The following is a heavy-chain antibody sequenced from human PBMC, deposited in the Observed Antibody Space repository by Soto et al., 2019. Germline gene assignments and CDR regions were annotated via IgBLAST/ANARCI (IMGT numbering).Heavy chain of an antibody. CDR2: IYYSGST. J-gene: IGHJ4*02. V-gene: IGHV4-31*03. Sequence: QVQLQESGPGLVKPSQTLSLTCTVSGGSISSGGYYWSWIRQHPGKGLEWIGYIYYSGSTYYNPSLKSRVTISVDTSKSQFSLKLSSVTAADTAVYYCARGFLGYCSGGSCYYFDYWGQGTLVTVSS. CDR3: ARGFLGYCSGGSCYYFDY. D-gene: IGHD2-15*01. CDR1: GGSISSGGYY.